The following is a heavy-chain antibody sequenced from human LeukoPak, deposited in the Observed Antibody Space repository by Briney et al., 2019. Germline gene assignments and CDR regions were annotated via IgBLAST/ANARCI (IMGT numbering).Heavy chain of an antibody. CDR3: VKGVYSSSSPAEYFQH. CDR1: GFTFDDYA. Sequence: GRSLRLSCAASGFTFDDYAMHWVRQAPGKGLEWVSGISWNSGSIGYADSVKGRFTISRDNAKNSLYLQMNSLRPEDMALYYCVKGVYSSSSPAEYFQHWGQGTLVTVSS. J-gene: IGHJ1*01. V-gene: IGHV3-9*03. CDR2: ISWNSGSI. D-gene: IGHD6-6*01.